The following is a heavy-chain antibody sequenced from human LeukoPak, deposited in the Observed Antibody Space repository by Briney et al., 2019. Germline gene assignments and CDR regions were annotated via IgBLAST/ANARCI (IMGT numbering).Heavy chain of an antibody. Sequence: SGTLSVTSTRPLGSITVYYGCSISQPPGKGLECMGYIYHSVSTNYNPSPKSRVTISVEASKNQFRLKLTSATAADTASYYCARLYYDSSGSWPSYLDYWGQGTLVTVSS. CDR2: IYHSVST. D-gene: IGHD3-22*01. CDR1: LGSITVYY. CDR3: ARLYYDSSGSWPSYLDY. J-gene: IGHJ4*02. V-gene: IGHV4-59*01.